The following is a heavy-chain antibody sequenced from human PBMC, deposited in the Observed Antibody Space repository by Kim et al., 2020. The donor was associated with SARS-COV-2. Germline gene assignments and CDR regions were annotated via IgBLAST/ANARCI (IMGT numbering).Heavy chain of an antibody. D-gene: IGHD3-22*01. V-gene: IGHV1-69*13. CDR3: ASQPPTYYYDSSGYCCAFDI. Sequence: SVKVSCKASGGTFSSYAISWVRQAPGQGLEWMGGIIPIFGTANYAQKSQGRVTITADESTSTAYMELSSLRSEDTAVYYCASQPPTYYYDSSGYCCAFDIWGQGTMVTVSS. CDR1: GGTFSSYA. J-gene: IGHJ3*02. CDR2: IIPIFGTA.